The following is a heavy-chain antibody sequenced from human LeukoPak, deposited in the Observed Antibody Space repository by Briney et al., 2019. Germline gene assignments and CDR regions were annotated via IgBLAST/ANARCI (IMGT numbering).Heavy chain of an antibody. V-gene: IGHV3-15*01. D-gene: IGHD3-16*01. J-gene: IGHJ1*01. Sequence: GGSLRLSCAASGFTFSDYYMSWIRQVPGKGLEWVGRIKSKSDGGTTDYAAPVKGKFTISRDDSKNTLYLQMNSLKSEDTAVYYCTTGGGVYDYVSLHWGQGTLVTVSS. CDR2: IKSKSDGGTT. CDR1: GFTFSDYY. CDR3: TTGGGVYDYVSLH.